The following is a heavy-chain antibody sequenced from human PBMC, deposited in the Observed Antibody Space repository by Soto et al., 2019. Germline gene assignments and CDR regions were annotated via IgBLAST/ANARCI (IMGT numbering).Heavy chain of an antibody. D-gene: IGHD6-13*01. CDR2: IYPGDSDT. V-gene: IGHV5-51*01. CDR1: AYNFTTYW. Sequence: PGESLKISCKGSAYNFTTYWIAWVRQMPGEGLEWMGIIYPGDSDTRYSPSFQGQVTISADKSINTAYLQWSSLKPSDTAMYYCAGSQPYYYGIDVWGQGTTVTVSS. CDR3: AGSQPYYYGIDV. J-gene: IGHJ6*02.